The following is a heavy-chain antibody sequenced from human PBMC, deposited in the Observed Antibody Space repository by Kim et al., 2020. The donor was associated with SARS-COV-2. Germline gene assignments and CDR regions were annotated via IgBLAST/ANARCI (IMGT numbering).Heavy chain of an antibody. Sequence: ADSVKGRVTISRDNSKNTLYLQMNSLRAEDTAVYYCARDPGTPLYYYYMDVWGKGTTVTVSS. V-gene: IGHV3-30*07. J-gene: IGHJ6*03. CDR3: ARDPGTPLYYYYMDV. D-gene: IGHD1-1*01.